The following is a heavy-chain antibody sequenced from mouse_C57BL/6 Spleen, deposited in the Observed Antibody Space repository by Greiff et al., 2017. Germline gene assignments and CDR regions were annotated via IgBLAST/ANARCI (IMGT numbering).Heavy chain of an antibody. Sequence: VQLQQSGPELVKPGASVKISCKASGYSFTGYIMNLVKQSHGKSLEWIGEINPYNGGTNYNQKFKGKATLTVDTSSSTEYMELHSLTSEDSAVYYCASQLGRGGFAYWGQGTLVTVSA. CDR3: ASQLGRGGFAY. V-gene: IGHV1-25*01. CDR1: GYSFTGYI. CDR2: INPYNGGT. D-gene: IGHD4-1*02. J-gene: IGHJ3*01.